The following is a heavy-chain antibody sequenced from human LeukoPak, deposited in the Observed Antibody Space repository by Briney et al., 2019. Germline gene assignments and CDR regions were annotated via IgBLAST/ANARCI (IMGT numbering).Heavy chain of an antibody. CDR3: AKDGGSSRVFDY. Sequence: GGSLRLSCAASGFTFDDYTMHWVRHAPGKGLEWVSLISWDGGSTYYADSVKGRFTISRDNSKNSLYLQMNSLRTEDTALYYCAKDGGSSRVFDYWGQGTLVTVSS. V-gene: IGHV3-43*01. CDR1: GFTFDDYT. J-gene: IGHJ4*02. CDR2: ISWDGGST. D-gene: IGHD6-6*01.